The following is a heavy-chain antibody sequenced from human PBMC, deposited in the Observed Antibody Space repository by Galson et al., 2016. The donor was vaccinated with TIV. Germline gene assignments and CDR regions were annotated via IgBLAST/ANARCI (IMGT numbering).Heavy chain of an antibody. V-gene: IGHV3-23*01. CDR3: AKIGGRTGLGFRYFDY. CDR2: MSGTGFGT. Sequence: SLRLSCAASGFKFDVSPMIWIRQAPGMGLEWVSAMSGTGFGTYYADSVKGRFTITRDLSNSTLFLQMNSLRAEDTAIYYCAKIGGRTGLGFRYFDYWGQGTLVTVSS. J-gene: IGHJ4*02. CDR1: GFKFDVSP. D-gene: IGHD3-16*01.